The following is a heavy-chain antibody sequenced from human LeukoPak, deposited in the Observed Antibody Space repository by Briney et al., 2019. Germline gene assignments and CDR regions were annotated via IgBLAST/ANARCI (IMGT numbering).Heavy chain of an antibody. CDR3: AREGYGDRRVAFDY. Sequence: GASVKVSCKASGYTFTSYYMHWVRQAPGQGLEWMGGIIPIFGTANYAQKFQGRVTITADESMSTAYMELSSLRSEDTAVYYCAREGYGDRRVAFDYWGQGTLVTVSS. CDR2: IIPIFGTA. J-gene: IGHJ4*02. D-gene: IGHD4-17*01. CDR1: GYTFTSYY. V-gene: IGHV1-69*13.